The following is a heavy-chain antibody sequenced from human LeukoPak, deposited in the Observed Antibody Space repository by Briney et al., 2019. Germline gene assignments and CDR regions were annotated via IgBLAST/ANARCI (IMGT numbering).Heavy chain of an antibody. CDR2: INHSGAT. CDR3: ARSGHDFWSGNSHYYYYYGMDV. J-gene: IGHJ6*02. D-gene: IGHD3-3*01. Sequence: SETLSLTCTVSGGSISTYYWSWIRQPPGKGLEWIGEINHSGATNYNPSLKSRVTISVDTSKNQFSLKVSSVTAADTAVYYCARSGHDFWSGNSHYYYYYGMDVWGQGTTVTVSS. CDR1: GGSISTYY. V-gene: IGHV4-34*01.